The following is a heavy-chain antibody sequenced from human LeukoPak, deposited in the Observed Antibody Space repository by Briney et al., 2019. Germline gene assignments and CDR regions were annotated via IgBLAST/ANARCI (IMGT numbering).Heavy chain of an antibody. J-gene: IGHJ4*02. Sequence: ASVKVSCKASGYTFTSYGISWVRQAPGQGREWVGWISAYNGNTNYAQKLQGRVTMTTDTSTSTAYMELRSLRSDDTAVYYCARVSRLVVVAALDYWGQGTLVTVSS. V-gene: IGHV1-18*01. CDR2: ISAYNGNT. CDR3: ARVSRLVVVAALDY. CDR1: GYTFTSYG. D-gene: IGHD2-15*01.